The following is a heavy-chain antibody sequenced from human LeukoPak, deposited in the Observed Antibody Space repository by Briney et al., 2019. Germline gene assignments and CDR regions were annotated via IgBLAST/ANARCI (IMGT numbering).Heavy chain of an antibody. J-gene: IGHJ4*02. CDR2: IYHSGNT. Sequence: SSETLSLTCTVSGYSISSGHYWGWVRQPPGEGLEWIGSIYHSGNTYCNPSLKSRVTISVDTSKNQFSLNLSSVTAADTAVYYCARHGYIAVAGTVDYWGQGTLITVSS. V-gene: IGHV4-38-2*02. CDR3: ARHGYIAVAGTVDY. D-gene: IGHD6-19*01. CDR1: GYSISSGHY.